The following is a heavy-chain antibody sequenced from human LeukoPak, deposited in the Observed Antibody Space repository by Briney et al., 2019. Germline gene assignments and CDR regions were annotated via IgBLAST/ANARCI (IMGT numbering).Heavy chain of an antibody. J-gene: IGHJ6*02. CDR2: IYTSGST. CDR3: AKIAVAGDYYYYGMDV. V-gene: IGHV4-61*02. D-gene: IGHD6-19*01. Sequence: SQTLSLTCTVSGGSISSGSYYWSWMRQPAGKGLEWIGRIYTSGSTNYNPSLKSRVTISVDTSKNQFSLKLSSVTAADTAVYYCAKIAVAGDYYYYGMDVWGQGTTVTVSS. CDR1: GGSISSGSYY.